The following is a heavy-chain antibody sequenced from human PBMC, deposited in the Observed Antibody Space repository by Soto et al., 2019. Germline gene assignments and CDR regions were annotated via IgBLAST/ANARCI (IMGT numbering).Heavy chain of an antibody. V-gene: IGHV3-33*01. CDR1: GFTFSSYG. D-gene: IGHD3-10*01. CDR3: ARDPARHTEWFGELLEVTYYYYGMDV. J-gene: IGHJ6*02. CDR2: IWYDGSNK. Sequence: GGSLRLSCAASGFTFSSYGMHWVRQAPGKGLEWVAVIWYDGSNKYYADSVKGRFTVSRDNSKNTLYLQMNSLRAEDTAVYYCARDPARHTEWFGELLEVTYYYYGMDVWGQGTTVTVSS.